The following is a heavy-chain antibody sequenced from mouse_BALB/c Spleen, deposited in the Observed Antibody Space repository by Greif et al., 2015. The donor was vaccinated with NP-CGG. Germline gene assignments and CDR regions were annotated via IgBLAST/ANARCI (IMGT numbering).Heavy chain of an antibody. J-gene: IGHJ4*01. Sequence: VQLKESGAELVKPGASVKLSCTASGFNIKDTYMHWVKQRPEQGLEWIGRIDPANGNTKYDPKFQGKATITADTSSNTAYLQLSSLTSEDTAVYYCARGGRAYAMDYWGQGTSVTVSS. D-gene: IGHD3-1*01. CDR2: IDPANGNT. CDR3: ARGGRAYAMDY. V-gene: IGHV14-3*02. CDR1: GFNIKDTY.